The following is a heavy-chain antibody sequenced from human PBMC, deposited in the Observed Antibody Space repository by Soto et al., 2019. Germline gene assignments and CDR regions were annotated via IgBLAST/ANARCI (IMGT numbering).Heavy chain of an antibody. Sequence: SETLSLTCTVSGGSISSGGYYWSWIRQHPGKGLEGIGYIYYSGSTYYNPSLKSRVSMSVDTSKNQFSLRLNAVTAVDTAVYYCARVSTTGARPIDQWGKGTQVTVSS. CDR3: ARVSTTGARPIDQ. D-gene: IGHD4-4*01. J-gene: IGHJ4*02. V-gene: IGHV4-31*03. CDR1: GGSISSGGYY. CDR2: IYYSGST.